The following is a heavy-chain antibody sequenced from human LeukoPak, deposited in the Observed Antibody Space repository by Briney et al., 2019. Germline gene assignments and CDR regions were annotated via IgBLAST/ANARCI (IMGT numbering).Heavy chain of an antibody. CDR2: IKQDGSEK. Sequence: GGSLRLSCAASGFTFSSYWMSRVRQAPGKGLDWVANIKQDGSEKYYVDSVKGRFTISRDNAKNSLYLQMNSLRAEDTAVYYCARDKSVYYDTSGSRFDYWGQGTLVTVSS. J-gene: IGHJ4*02. CDR1: GFTFSSYW. V-gene: IGHV3-7*01. CDR3: ARDKSVYYDTSGSRFDY. D-gene: IGHD3-22*01.